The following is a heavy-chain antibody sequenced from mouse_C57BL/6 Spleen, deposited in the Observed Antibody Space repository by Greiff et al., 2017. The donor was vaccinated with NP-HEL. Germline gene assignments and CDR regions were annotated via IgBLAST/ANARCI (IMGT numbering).Heavy chain of an antibody. D-gene: IGHD1-1*01. CDR3: AGYGSSHWYFDV. CDR2: ISDGGSYT. J-gene: IGHJ1*03. CDR1: GFTFSSYA. Sequence: EVQLVESGGGLVKPGGSLKLSCAASGFTFSSYAMSWVRQTPEKRLEWVATISDGGSYTYYPDNVKGRFTISRDNAKNNLYLQMSHLKSEDTAMYYCAGYGSSHWYFDVWGTGTTVTVSS. V-gene: IGHV5-4*01.